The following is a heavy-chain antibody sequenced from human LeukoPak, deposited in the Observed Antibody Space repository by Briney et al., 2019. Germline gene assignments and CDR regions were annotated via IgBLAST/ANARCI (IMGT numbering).Heavy chain of an antibody. D-gene: IGHD3-10*01. J-gene: IGHJ4*02. CDR3: ARAMVRGVINSGDY. Sequence: ASVKVSCKASGYTFTSYGISWVRQAPGQGLEWMGWINTNTGNPTYAQGFTGRFVFSLDTSVSTAYLQISSLKAEDTAVYYCARAMVRGVINSGDYWGQGTLVTVSS. CDR1: GYTFTSYG. CDR2: INTNTGNP. V-gene: IGHV7-4-1*02.